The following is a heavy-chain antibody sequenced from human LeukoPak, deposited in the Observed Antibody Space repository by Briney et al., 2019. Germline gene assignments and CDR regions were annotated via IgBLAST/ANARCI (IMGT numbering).Heavy chain of an antibody. CDR1: GGSISSGSYY. D-gene: IGHD3-10*01. CDR3: ARDTYYYGSGSYYNHYYYYYMDV. J-gene: IGHJ6*03. V-gene: IGHV4-61*02. CDR2: IYTSGST. Sequence: SETLSLTCTVSGGSISSGSYYWSWIRQPAGKGLEWIGRIYTSGSTNYNPSLKSRVTISVDTSKNQFSLKLSSVTAADTAVYYCARDTYYYGSGSYYNHYYYYYMDVWGEGTTVTVSS.